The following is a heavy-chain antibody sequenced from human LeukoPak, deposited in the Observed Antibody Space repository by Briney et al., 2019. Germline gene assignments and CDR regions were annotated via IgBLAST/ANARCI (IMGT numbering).Heavy chain of an antibody. J-gene: IGHJ1*01. CDR2: IYYSGST. Sequence: PSETLSLTCTVSGGSISSYYWSWIRQPPGKGLEWIGYIYYSGSTNYNPSLKSRVTISVDTSKNQFSLKLSSVTAADTAVYYCARASQGKIDCSSTSCYPGLYFQHWGQGTLVTVST. CDR1: GGSISSYY. CDR3: ARASQGKIDCSSTSCYPGLYFQH. V-gene: IGHV4-59*01. D-gene: IGHD2-2*01.